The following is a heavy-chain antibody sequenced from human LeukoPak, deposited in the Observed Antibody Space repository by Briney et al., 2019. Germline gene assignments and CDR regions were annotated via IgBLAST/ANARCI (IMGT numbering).Heavy chain of an antibody. CDR2: IYPGDSDT. V-gene: IGHV5-51*01. CDR1: GCSFTSYW. D-gene: IGHD2-2*01. Sequence: GESLQISCKGAGCSFTSYWSGWVRQMPGKGLEGMGIIYPGDSDTRYSPSFQGQVTISADKSISTAYLQWSSLKATDTAMYYCARLPMPKYAFHIWGQGTMVTVSS. CDR3: ARLPMPKYAFHI. J-gene: IGHJ3*02.